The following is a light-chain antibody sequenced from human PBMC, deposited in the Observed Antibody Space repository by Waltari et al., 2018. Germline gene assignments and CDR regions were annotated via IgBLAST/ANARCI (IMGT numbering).Light chain of an antibody. J-gene: IGLJ1*01. Sequence: QSALTQPASVSASPGQSITVSCSGSISDIWLFQVVSWFQQYPGKPPRLIIYEVNKRPPGISDRFSATKSGNVASLTISGLQADDEADYYCCSFTSSSTYVFGSGTTVTVL. CDR1: ISDIWLFQV. CDR3: CSFTSSSTYV. V-gene: IGLV2-23*02. CDR2: EVN.